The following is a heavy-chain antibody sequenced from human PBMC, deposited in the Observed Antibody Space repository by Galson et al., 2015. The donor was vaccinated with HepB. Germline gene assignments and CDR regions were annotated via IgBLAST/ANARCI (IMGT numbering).Heavy chain of an antibody. CDR2: IKQDGSEK. D-gene: IGHD3-3*01. CDR3: ARGSYNFWSGYYTGAYYYGMDV. J-gene: IGHJ6*02. Sequence: SLRPSCAASGFTFSSYWMSWVRQAPGKGLEWVANIKQDGSEKYYVDSVKGRFTISRDNAKNSLYLQMNSLRAEDTAVYYCARGSYNFWSGYYTGAYYYGMDVWGQGTTVTVSS. V-gene: IGHV3-7*03. CDR1: GFTFSSYW.